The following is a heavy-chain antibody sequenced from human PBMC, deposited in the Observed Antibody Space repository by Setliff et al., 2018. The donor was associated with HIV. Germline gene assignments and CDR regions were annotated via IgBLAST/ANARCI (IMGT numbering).Heavy chain of an antibody. V-gene: IGHV4-34*01. D-gene: IGHD5-18*01. CDR1: GGSFSAYY. CDR2: INHSGGT. J-gene: IGHJ1*01. Sequence: LSLTCAVYGGSFSAYYWSWIRQTPGKGLEWIGEINHSGGTNYNPSLKSRVTMPVDTSKNQFSLKLSSVTAADTAVFYCARGGYSYGFGRHRAYFQYWGQGTQVTVSS. CDR3: ARGGYSYGFGRHRAYFQY.